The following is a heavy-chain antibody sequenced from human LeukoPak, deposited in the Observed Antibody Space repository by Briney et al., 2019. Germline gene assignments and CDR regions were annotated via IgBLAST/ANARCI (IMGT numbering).Heavy chain of an antibody. J-gene: IGHJ1*01. CDR2: IYYSGST. CDR3: ARVDYWCSYYRGGYFQH. D-gene: IGHD3-3*01. Sequence: PSETLSLTCTVSGGSISSGGYYWSWIRQPPGKGLEWIGYIYYSGSTYYNPSLKSRVTISVDTTKNQFSLKLSSVTAADTAVYYCARVDYWCSYYRGGYFQHWGQGTLVTVPS. V-gene: IGHV4-31*03. CDR1: GGSISSGGYY.